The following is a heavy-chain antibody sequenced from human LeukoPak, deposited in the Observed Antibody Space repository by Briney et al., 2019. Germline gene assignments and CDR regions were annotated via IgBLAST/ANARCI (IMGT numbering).Heavy chain of an antibody. D-gene: IGHD3-3*01. CDR2: ISSGGGST. CDR3: AKENDFWSERVDY. J-gene: IGHJ4*02. Sequence: GGSLRLSCAASGFTFSSYAMSWVRQSPGKGLEWVSAISSGGGSTYYADSVKGRFTISRDNSKNTLYLQMNSLRAEDTAVYYCAKENDFWSERVDYWGQGTLVTVSS. CDR1: GFTFSSYA. V-gene: IGHV3-23*01.